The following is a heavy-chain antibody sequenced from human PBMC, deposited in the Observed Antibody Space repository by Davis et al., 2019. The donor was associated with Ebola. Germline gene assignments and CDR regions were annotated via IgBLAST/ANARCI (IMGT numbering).Heavy chain of an antibody. CDR3: AGGGYSTQGPDY. CDR2: VSAPGVVT. J-gene: IGHJ4*02. Sequence: PGGSLRLSCAASGFSFSSYWMSWVRQAPEKGLEWVSVVSAPGVVTYYADSVKGRFTISRDNSKNTVHLQMNNLGDDDSAIYYCAGGGYSTQGPDYWGQGTLVTVSS. V-gene: IGHV3-23*01. CDR1: GFSFSSYW. D-gene: IGHD6-13*01.